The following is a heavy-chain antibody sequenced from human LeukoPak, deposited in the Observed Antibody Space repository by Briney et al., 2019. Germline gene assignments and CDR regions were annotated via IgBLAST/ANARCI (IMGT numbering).Heavy chain of an antibody. CDR3: ARDKGQPFDY. J-gene: IGHJ4*02. V-gene: IGHV3-21*04. CDR1: GFTFSSYS. Sequence: GGSLRRSCAASGFTFSSYSMNWVRQAPGKGLEWVSSISSISYIYYADSVKGRFTISRDTAKNSLYLQMNSLRAEDTAVYYCARDKGQPFDYWGQGTLVTVSS. CDR2: ISSISYI.